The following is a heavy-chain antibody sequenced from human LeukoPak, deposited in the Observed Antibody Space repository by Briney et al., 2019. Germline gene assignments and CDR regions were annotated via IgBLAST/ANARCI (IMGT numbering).Heavy chain of an antibody. CDR2: ISGRGGST. CDR3: AKDHAAEDWIDAFDI. V-gene: IGHV3-23*01. J-gene: IGHJ3*02. D-gene: IGHD3/OR15-3a*01. CDR1: GFTFSSYA. Sequence: PGGSLRLSCAASGFTFSSYAMSWGRQAPGKGLEWGSAISGRGGSTYYADSVKGGFTISRDNSTNTLYLQMNSLGAEDTAVYYCAKDHAAEDWIDAFDIWGQGTMVTVSS.